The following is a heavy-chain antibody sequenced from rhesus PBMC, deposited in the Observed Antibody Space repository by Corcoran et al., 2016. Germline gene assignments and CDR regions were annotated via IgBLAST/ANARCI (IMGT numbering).Heavy chain of an antibody. J-gene: IGHJ4*01. CDR3: TTRYDY. D-gene: IGHD2-39*01. CDR2: ISSDGSST. Sequence: EVQLVESGGGLVQPGGYLRLSCAASGFTFSSYWMSGVRQAPWKGLCCVSRISSDGSSTSYADSVKGRFTISRENAKNSLYLQMNSLRAEDTAVYYCTTRYDYWGQGVLVTVSS. CDR1: GFTFSSYW. V-gene: IGHV3-119*01.